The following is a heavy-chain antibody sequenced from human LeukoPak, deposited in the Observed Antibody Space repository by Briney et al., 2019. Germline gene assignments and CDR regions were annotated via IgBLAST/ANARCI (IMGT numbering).Heavy chain of an antibody. Sequence: GGSLRLSRAASGFTFSSYWMHWVRQAPGKGLVWVSRINSDGSSTSYADSVKGRFTISRDNAKNTLYLQMNSLRAEDTAVYYCAIDSSSWPDAFDIWGQGTMVTVSS. J-gene: IGHJ3*02. CDR2: INSDGSST. D-gene: IGHD6-13*01. V-gene: IGHV3-74*01. CDR3: AIDSSSWPDAFDI. CDR1: GFTFSSYW.